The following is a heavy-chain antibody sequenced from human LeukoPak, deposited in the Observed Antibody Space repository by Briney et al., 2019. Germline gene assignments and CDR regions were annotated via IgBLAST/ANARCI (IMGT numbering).Heavy chain of an antibody. V-gene: IGHV3-23*01. CDR1: GFTFTSYA. Sequence: PGGSLRLSCAVSGFTFTSYAMSWVRQAPGKGLEWVASIDGRGSTTYYADSMRGRFTISRDNSKNTLSLQMNSLRVEDTAVYYCAKESMWTTVTHELDYWGQGTLVTVSS. J-gene: IGHJ4*02. CDR3: AKESMWTTVTHELDY. D-gene: IGHD4-17*01. CDR2: IDGRGSTT.